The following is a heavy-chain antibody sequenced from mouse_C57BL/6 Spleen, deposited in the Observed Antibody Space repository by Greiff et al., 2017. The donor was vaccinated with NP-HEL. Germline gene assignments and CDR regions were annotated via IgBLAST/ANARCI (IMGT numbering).Heavy chain of an antibody. CDR3: ARGVYAMDY. J-gene: IGHJ4*01. CDR2: INPGSGGT. CDR1: GYAFTNYL. Sequence: VQLQQSGAELVRPGTSVKVSCKASGYAFTNYLIEWVKQRPGQGLEWIGVINPGSGGTNYNEKFKGNATLTADKSSSTAYMQLSSLTSEDSAVYLCARGVYAMDYWGQGTSVTVSS. V-gene: IGHV1-54*01.